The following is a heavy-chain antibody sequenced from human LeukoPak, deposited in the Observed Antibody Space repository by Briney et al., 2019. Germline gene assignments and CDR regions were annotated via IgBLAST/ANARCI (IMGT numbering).Heavy chain of an antibody. V-gene: IGHV3-20*04. CDR1: GFIFEDFA. J-gene: IGHJ6*04. Sequence: GGSLRLSCVASGFIFEDFAMHWVRQAPGKGLEWVSGINWNGGSTGYADSVKGRFTISRDNAKNSLYLQMNSLRAEDTALYYCAMLPDTAMVLDVWGKGTTVTVSS. D-gene: IGHD5-18*01. CDR2: INWNGGST. CDR3: AMLPDTAMVLDV.